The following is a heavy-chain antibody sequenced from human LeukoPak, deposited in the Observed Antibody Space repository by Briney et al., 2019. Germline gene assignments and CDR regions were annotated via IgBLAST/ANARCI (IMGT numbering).Heavy chain of an antibody. Sequence: GASVKLSCTASGVTFSSYALSWVRQAPGQGLEWMGTIIPIVSIANYAQTFQGRVTITADKSTNTAYMELSSLRSEDTAVYYCARDGEMATIYFYYWGQGTLVTVSS. J-gene: IGHJ4*02. V-gene: IGHV1-69*04. CDR1: GVTFSSYA. CDR3: ARDGEMATIYFYY. CDR2: IIPIVSIA. D-gene: IGHD5-24*01.